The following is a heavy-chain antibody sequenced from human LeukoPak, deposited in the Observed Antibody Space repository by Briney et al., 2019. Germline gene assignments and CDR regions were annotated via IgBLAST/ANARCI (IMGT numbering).Heavy chain of an antibody. V-gene: IGHV3-7*01. CDR3: ASLCWANQLAGFDS. CDR2: MRRDGNEI. Sequence: AGGSLRLSCSASGFTFSTYWMSWVRQAPGKGLEWVANMRRDGNEIYYLDSVRGRFTISRDNAKNSLYLQMNSLRAEDTAVYYCASLCWANQLAGFDSWGQGTLVTVSS. J-gene: IGHJ4*02. D-gene: IGHD2-2*01. CDR1: GFTFSTYW.